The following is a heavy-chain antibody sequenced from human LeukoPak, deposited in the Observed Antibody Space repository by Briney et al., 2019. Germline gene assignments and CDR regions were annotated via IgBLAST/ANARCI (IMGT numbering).Heavy chain of an antibody. CDR2: IFYSGST. J-gene: IGHJ6*02. D-gene: IGHD4/OR15-4a*01. CDR3: ARENVLYGMDV. CDR1: GGTLTAYY. Sequence: SETLSLTCTVSGGTLTAYYWNWIGQPPGKRLEWIGYIFYSGSTNYNPSLKSRVTISVDTSKNQFSLNLSSVTAADKAVYYCARENVLYGMDVWGQGTTVTVSS. V-gene: IGHV4-59*01.